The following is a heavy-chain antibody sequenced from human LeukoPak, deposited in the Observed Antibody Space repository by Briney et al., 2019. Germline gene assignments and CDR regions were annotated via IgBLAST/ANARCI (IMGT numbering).Heavy chain of an antibody. J-gene: IGHJ5*02. D-gene: IGHD2-15*01. CDR1: GFTFSSYA. V-gene: IGHV3-48*01. CDR3: ASGGRYCSGGSCYPAPFDP. CDR2: ISSSSSTI. Sequence: GGSLRLSCAASGFTFSSYAMTWVRQAPGKGLEWVSYISSSSSTIYYADSVKGRFTISRDNAKNSLYLQMNSLRAEDTAVYYCASGGRYCSGGSCYPAPFDPWGQGTLVTVSS.